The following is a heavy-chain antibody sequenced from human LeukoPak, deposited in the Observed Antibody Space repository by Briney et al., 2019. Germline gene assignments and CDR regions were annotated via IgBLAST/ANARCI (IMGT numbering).Heavy chain of an antibody. Sequence: GGSLRLSCAASGLTFSNYWMHWVRQDPGKGLVWVSRINTDGSATRYADSVKGRFTISRDNAKNTLYLQMNSLRAEATAVYYCASPSCSAANCYSGIDYWGQGTLVTVSS. D-gene: IGHD2-15*01. V-gene: IGHV3-74*01. CDR1: GLTFSNYW. J-gene: IGHJ4*02. CDR3: ASPSCSAANCYSGIDY. CDR2: INTDGSAT.